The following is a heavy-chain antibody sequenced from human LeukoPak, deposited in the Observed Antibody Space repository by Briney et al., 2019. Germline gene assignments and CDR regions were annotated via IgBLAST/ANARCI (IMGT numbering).Heavy chain of an antibody. J-gene: IGHJ4*02. Sequence: ASVKVSCKASGYTFTSYYMHWVRQAPGQGLEWMGIINPSGGSTSYAQKFQGRVTMTRDTSTSTVYMELSSLRSEDTAVYYCARDPTPGYSSGWYRYWGQGTLVTVSS. CDR3: ARDPTPGYSSGWYRY. CDR2: INPSGGST. CDR1: GYTFTSYY. V-gene: IGHV1-46*01. D-gene: IGHD6-19*01.